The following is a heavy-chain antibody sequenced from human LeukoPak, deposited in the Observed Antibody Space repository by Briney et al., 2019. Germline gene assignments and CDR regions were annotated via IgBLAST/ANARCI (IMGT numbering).Heavy chain of an antibody. CDR2: ISAYNGNT. J-gene: IGHJ4*02. V-gene: IGHV1-18*01. CDR1: GYTFTSYG. CDR3: ARATGYDFWTRPIWKDFDY. D-gene: IGHD3-3*01. Sequence: GASVKVSCKASGYTFTSYGISWVRQAPGQGLEWMGWISAYNGNTNYAQKLQGRVTMTTDTSTSTAYMELRSLRSDDTAVYYCARATGYDFWTRPIWKDFDYWGQGTLVTVSS.